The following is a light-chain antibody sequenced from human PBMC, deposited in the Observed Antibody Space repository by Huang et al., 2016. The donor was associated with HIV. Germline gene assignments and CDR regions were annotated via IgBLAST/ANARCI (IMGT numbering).Light chain of an antibody. CDR3: QQSYSTPRT. V-gene: IGKV1-39*01. J-gene: IGKJ2*01. Sequence: DIQMTQSPSSLSASVGDRLTLTCRASQSISSYLNWYQVKPGKAPKRLIYAASTLQSGVPSRFSGSGSETDFTLTISSLQPEDFATYYCQQSYSTPRTFGQGTDLEIK. CDR2: AAS. CDR1: QSISSY.